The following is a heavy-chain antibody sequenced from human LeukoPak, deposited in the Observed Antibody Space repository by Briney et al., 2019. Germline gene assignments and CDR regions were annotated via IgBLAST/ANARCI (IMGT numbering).Heavy chain of an antibody. CDR3: AKQLGYCSDGSCYFPY. J-gene: IGHJ4*02. D-gene: IGHD2-15*01. CDR2: ISNNGGYT. Sequence: GGSLRLSCAASGFTFSSSAMSWVRQAPGKGLKWVSAISNNGGYTYYADSVQGRFTISRDNSKSTLCLQMNSLRAEDTAVYYCAKQLGYCSDGSCYFPYWGQGTLVTVSS. V-gene: IGHV3-23*01. CDR1: GFTFSSSA.